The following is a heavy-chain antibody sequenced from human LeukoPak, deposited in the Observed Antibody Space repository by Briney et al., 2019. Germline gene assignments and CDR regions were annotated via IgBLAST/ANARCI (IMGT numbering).Heavy chain of an antibody. CDR2: ICYSGST. D-gene: IGHD2-15*01. J-gene: IGHJ4*02. Sequence: PSETLSLTCSVSGGSISSSSHYWGWIRQPPGKGLEWIGTICYSGSTFYNPSLKSRVTISVDTSKNQFSLRLSSVTAADTAVYYCARSVYIVVEYYFDCWGQGALVTVSS. CDR3: ARSVYIVVEYYFDC. CDR1: GGSISSSSHY. V-gene: IGHV4-39*01.